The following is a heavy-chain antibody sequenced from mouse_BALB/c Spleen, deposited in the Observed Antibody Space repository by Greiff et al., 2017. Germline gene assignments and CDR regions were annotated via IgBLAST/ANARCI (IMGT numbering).Heavy chain of an antibody. CDR2: ISYDGSN. V-gene: IGHV3-6*02. CDR3: ARPYGNYPYWYFDV. Sequence: DVKLQESGPGLVKPSQSLSLTCSVTGYSITSGYYWNWIRQFPGNKLEWMGYISYDGSNNYNPSLKNRISITRDTSKNQFFLKLNSVTTEDTATYYCARPYGNYPYWYFDVWGAGTTVTVSS. CDR1: GYSITSGYY. J-gene: IGHJ1*01. D-gene: IGHD2-10*02.